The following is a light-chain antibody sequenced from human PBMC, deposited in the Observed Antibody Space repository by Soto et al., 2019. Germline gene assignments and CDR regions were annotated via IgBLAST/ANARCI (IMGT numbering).Light chain of an antibody. CDR2: GAS. V-gene: IGKV3-20*01. J-gene: IGKJ4*01. CDR3: QQYGSSEPT. Sequence: EIVLTQSPDTLSLSPGERATLSCRASQSVSTNSLAWYQQRPCQAPRPLIYGASSRATGTPDRFSGSGSGTDFTLIISRLEPEDFAVYYCQQYGSSEPTFGGGTKVDIK. CDR1: QSVSTNS.